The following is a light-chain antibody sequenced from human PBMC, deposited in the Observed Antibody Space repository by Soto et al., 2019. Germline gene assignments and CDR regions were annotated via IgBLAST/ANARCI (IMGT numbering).Light chain of an antibody. CDR2: GSS. V-gene: IGKV3-20*01. J-gene: IGKJ1*01. CDR1: QRVSSY. Sequence: EIVLTQSPGTLSLSPGERATLSCRASQRVSSYLAWYQQRPGQAPRLLIYGSSSRATGIPDRFSGSGSGTDFTLTISRLEHEDFAVYYCQHYGSSRTFGQGTKVEIK. CDR3: QHYGSSRT.